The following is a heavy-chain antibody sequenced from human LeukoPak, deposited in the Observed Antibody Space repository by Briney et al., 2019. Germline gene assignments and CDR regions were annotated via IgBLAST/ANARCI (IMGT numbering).Heavy chain of an antibody. V-gene: IGHV1-2*02. CDR2: INPNSGGT. CDR1: GYTFTGYY. Sequence: GASVKVSCKASGYTFTGYYLHWVRQAPGQGLEWMGWINPNSGGTNYAQKFQGRVTMTRDTSISTAYMELSSLRSEDTAVYYCARGSGPYKGWRTVTLFDYWGQGTLVTVSS. J-gene: IGHJ4*02. D-gene: IGHD4-17*01. CDR3: ARGSGPYKGWRTVTLFDY.